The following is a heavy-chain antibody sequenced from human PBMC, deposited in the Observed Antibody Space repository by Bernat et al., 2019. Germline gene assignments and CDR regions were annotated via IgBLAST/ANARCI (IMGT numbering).Heavy chain of an antibody. CDR1: GFSFDDHA. D-gene: IGHD6-6*01. CDR3: VKGDPGYSSSGWG. J-gene: IGHJ1*01. V-gene: IGHV3-9*01. Sequence: EVQLVESGGGLVQPGRSLRLSCAASGFSFDDHAMHWVRQAPGKGLEWVSSIRWNSGSIGYADSVKGRFTSTRDNAKSTLYLQMTSLRAEDTALYYCVKGDPGYSSSGWGWGQGALVTVSS. CDR2: IRWNSGSI.